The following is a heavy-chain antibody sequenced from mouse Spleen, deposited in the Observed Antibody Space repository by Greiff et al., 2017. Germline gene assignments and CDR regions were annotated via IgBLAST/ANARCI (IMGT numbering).Heavy chain of an antibody. V-gene: IGHV1-82*01. CDR3: ARRGHYYGYDAMDY. CDR2: IYPGDGDT. Sequence: LVESGPELVKPGASVKISCKASGYAFSSSWMNWVKQRPGKGLEWIGRIYPGDGDTNYNGKFKGKATLTADKSSSTAYMQLSSLTSEDSAVYFCARRGHYYGYDAMDYWGQGTSVTVSS. CDR1: GYAFSSSW. D-gene: IGHD1-2*01. J-gene: IGHJ4*01.